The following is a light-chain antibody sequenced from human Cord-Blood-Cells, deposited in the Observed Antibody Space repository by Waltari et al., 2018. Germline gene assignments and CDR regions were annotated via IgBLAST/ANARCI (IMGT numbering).Light chain of an antibody. Sequence: QSVLTQPPSVSGAPGQRVTISCTGSSSNIGAGYDVHWSQQLPGTAPKLLIYGNSNRPSGVPDRCSGSKSVTSASLAITGLQAEDEADYYCQSYDSSLSGSVFGGGTKLTVL. CDR1: SSNIGAGYD. CDR3: QSYDSSLSGSV. CDR2: GNS. J-gene: IGLJ2*01. V-gene: IGLV1-40*01.